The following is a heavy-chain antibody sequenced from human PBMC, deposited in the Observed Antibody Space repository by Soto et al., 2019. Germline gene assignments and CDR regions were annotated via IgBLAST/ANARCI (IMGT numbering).Heavy chain of an antibody. CDR2: VGYDGIYK. Sequence: QVQLVESGGGVVQPGRSLRLSCVASGFTFSGFGMHWVRQAPGKGLDWVAVVGYDGIYKFYADSVRGRFTTSRDNSKNTVYLKMNSLGAEDTALYYCASYSGDDCGGSLDYWGQGTLVTVAS. J-gene: IGHJ4*02. V-gene: IGHV3-33*01. CDR1: GFTFSGFG. D-gene: IGHD5-12*01. CDR3: ASYSGDDCGGSLDY.